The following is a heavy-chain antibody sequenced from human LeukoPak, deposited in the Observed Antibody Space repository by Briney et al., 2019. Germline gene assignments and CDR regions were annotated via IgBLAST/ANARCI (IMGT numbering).Heavy chain of an antibody. CDR1: GITLSNHG. Sequence: PGGSLRLSCEGSGITLSNHGLHWVRQAPGKGLEWVALLSYDGFKKYYADSVKGRFTISRDNAKNSLYLQMNSLRAEDTAVYYCARELAVVDRDVDYWGQGTLVTVSS. J-gene: IGHJ4*02. CDR2: LSYDGFKK. CDR3: ARELAVVDRDVDY. V-gene: IGHV3-30-3*01. D-gene: IGHD6-19*01.